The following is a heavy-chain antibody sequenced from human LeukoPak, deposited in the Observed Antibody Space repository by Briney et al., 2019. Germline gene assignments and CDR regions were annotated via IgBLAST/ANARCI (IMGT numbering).Heavy chain of an antibody. CDR1: GFTFSSYA. D-gene: IGHD3-9*01. CDR2: ISGSGGST. J-gene: IGHJ4*02. V-gene: IGHV3-23*01. Sequence: GGSLRLSCAASGFTFSSYAMSWVRQAPGKGLEWVSAISGSGGSTYYADSVKGRFTISRDNSKNTLYLQMNSLRAEDTAVYYCAKSQYDILTGYYREYYFDYWGQGTLVTVSS. CDR3: AKSQYDILTGYYREYYFDY.